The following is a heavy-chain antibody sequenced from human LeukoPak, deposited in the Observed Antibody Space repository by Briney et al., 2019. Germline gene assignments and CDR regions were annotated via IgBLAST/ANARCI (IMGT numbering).Heavy chain of an antibody. CDR3: ARHPPYSGTYHFDY. V-gene: IGHV5-51*01. CDR2: IYLGDSDT. D-gene: IGHD1-26*01. Sequence: GESLKISCKGSGYSFTSYWIGWVRQMPGKGLEWMGIIYLGDSDTRYSPSFQGQVTISADKSTSTAYLQLSSLKASDTAIYYCARHPPYSGTYHFDYWGQGTLVTVSS. CDR1: GYSFTSYW. J-gene: IGHJ4*02.